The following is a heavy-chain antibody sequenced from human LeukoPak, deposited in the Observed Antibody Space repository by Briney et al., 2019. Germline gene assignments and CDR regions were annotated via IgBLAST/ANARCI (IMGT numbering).Heavy chain of an antibody. CDR3: ARDHPRGYCSGGSCYSPAFDI. V-gene: IGHV4-39*07. J-gene: IGHJ3*02. Sequence: SETPSLTCTVSGGSISSSSYYWGWIRQPPGKGLEWIGSIYYSGSTYYNPYLKSRVTISVDTSKNQFSLKLSSVTAADTAVYYCARDHPRGYCSGGSCYSPAFDIWGQGTMVTVSS. CDR1: GGSISSSSYY. CDR2: IYYSGST. D-gene: IGHD2-15*01.